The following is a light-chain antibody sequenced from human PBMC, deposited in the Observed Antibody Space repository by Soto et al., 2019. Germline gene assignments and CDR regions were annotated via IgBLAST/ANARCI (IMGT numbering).Light chain of an antibody. Sequence: SISCRSSQSLLQSNGYNYLDWYLQKPGQSPQVLIYLGSNRASGVPDRFSGSVSGTDFTLKISRVGAEDVGDPFFMPPVQGPITFGQGTRLEIK. V-gene: IGKV2-28*01. CDR2: LGS. CDR1: QSLLQSNGYNY. CDR3: MPPVQGPIT. J-gene: IGKJ5*01.